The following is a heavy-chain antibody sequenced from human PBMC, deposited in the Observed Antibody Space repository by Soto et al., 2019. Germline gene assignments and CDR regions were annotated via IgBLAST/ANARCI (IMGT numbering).Heavy chain of an antibody. CDR2: IYSGGST. J-gene: IGHJ4*02. V-gene: IGHV3-66*01. D-gene: IGHD1-1*01. CDR1: GFTVSSNY. Sequence: EVQLAESGGGLVQPGGSLRLSCAASGFTVSSNYMSWVRQAPGKGLEWVSVIYSGGSTYYADSVKGRFTISRDNSRNTLYLLMNSLRAEDTAVYYCARGAVRNIDYWGQGTLVTVSS. CDR3: ARGAVRNIDY.